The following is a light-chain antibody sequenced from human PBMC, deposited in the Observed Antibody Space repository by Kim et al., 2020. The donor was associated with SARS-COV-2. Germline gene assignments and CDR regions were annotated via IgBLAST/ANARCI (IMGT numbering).Light chain of an antibody. CDR1: QSVNSNY. J-gene: IGKJ4*01. Sequence: EIVLTQSPDTLSLSPGETATLSCGASQSVNSNYLAWYQQKPGLAPRLLIYDASSRATGIPDRFSGSWSGTDFTLTISRLEPEDFAVYYCQQYDSSPLTFGGGTKVDIK. V-gene: IGKV3D-20*01. CDR2: DAS. CDR3: QQYDSSPLT.